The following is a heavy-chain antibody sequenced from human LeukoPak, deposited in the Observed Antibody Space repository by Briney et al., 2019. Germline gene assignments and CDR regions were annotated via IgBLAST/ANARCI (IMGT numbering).Heavy chain of an antibody. CDR3: AIHDYLAV. Sequence: GGSLRLSCAASGFTFSSYAMHWVRQAPGKGLEWVAVISYDGSNKYYADSVKGRFTISRDNSKNTLYLQMNSLTAEDTAVYYCAIHDYLAVWGQGTLVTVSS. J-gene: IGHJ4*02. CDR1: GFTFSSYA. CDR2: ISYDGSNK. V-gene: IGHV3-30-3*01. D-gene: IGHD4-11*01.